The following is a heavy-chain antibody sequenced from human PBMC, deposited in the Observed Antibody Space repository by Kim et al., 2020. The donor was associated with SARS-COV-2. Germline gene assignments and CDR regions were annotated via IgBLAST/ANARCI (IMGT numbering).Heavy chain of an antibody. D-gene: IGHD6-19*01. V-gene: IGHV3-23*01. Sequence: ADSVKCRFTISRDNTKNAQYLQMNSMRAEDTAVYYCAKEWQWLVRSTVYWGQGTLVTVSS. J-gene: IGHJ4*02. CDR3: AKEWQWLVRSTVY.